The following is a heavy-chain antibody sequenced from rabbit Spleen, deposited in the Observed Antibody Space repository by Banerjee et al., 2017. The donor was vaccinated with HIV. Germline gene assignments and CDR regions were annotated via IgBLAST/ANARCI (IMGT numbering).Heavy chain of an antibody. V-gene: IGHV1S47*01. J-gene: IGHJ4*01. CDR2: IEPIFGNT. Sequence: QEQLVESGGGLVQPGGSLKLSCKASGFDFSSEGVSWVRQAPGKGLEWIGYIEPIFGNTYFANWVNGRFTISSHNAQNTLYLQLNSLTAADTATYFCVRDQAGYAGYGPYYFNLWGQGTLVTVS. CDR3: VRDQAGYAGYGPYYFNL. D-gene: IGHD7-1*01. CDR1: GFDFSSEG.